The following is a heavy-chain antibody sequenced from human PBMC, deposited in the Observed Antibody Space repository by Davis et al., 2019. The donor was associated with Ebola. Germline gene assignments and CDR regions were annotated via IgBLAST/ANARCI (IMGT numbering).Heavy chain of an antibody. CDR2: IYPGDSDT. CDR1: GYSFTSYW. J-gene: IGHJ3*02. V-gene: IGHV5-51*01. D-gene: IGHD2/OR15-2a*01. Sequence: GESLKISCKGSGYSFTSYWISWVRQMPGKGLEWMGIIYPGDSDTRYSPSFQGQVTISADKSISTAYLQWSSLKASDTAMYYCARWGVGLLNGRGLDIWGQGTMVTVSS. CDR3: ARWGVGLLNGRGLDI.